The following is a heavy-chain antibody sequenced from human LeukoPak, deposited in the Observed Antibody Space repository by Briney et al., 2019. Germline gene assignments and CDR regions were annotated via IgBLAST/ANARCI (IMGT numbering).Heavy chain of an antibody. Sequence: ASVKVSCKASGYSLTKYDMNWVRQATGQGLEGMGWSNTNTGNQTYAQGFTGRFVFSLDTSVSTAYLQINSLKAEDTAVYYCARNNADGEGRFGDWGQGTLVTVSS. V-gene: IGHV7-4-1*02. CDR1: GYSLTKYD. D-gene: IGHD3-10*01. CDR2: SNTNTGNQ. J-gene: IGHJ4*02. CDR3: ARNNADGEGRFGD.